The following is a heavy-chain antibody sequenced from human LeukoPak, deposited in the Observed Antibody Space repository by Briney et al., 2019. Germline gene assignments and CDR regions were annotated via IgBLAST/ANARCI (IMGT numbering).Heavy chain of an antibody. V-gene: IGHV3-53*01. D-gene: IGHD1-26*01. J-gene: IGHJ4*02. Sequence: GGSLRLSCAASGFTFSTSWMHWVRQAPGKGLEWVSIIYSDGSTYYADSVKGRFTLSRDTSKNTLYLQMNSLRAEDTAVYYCARIYSGSHYSWGQGTLVTISS. CDR1: GFTFSTSW. CDR2: IYSDGST. CDR3: ARIYSGSHYS.